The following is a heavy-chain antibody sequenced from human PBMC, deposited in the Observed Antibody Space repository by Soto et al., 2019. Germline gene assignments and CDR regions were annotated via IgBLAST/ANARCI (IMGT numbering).Heavy chain of an antibody. V-gene: IGHV6-1*01. Sequence: SQTLSLTCVIPGDSVSSNSAAWNWIRQSPSRGLEWLGRTYYRTRWYYDYAVSVRSRITVNPDTSKNQFSLQLTSVTPEDTAVYYCAGTTSHYWYYMDVWGKGTTVTVS. CDR1: GDSVSSNSAA. J-gene: IGHJ6*03. D-gene: IGHD1-7*01. CDR2: TYYRTRWYY. CDR3: AGTTSHYWYYMDV.